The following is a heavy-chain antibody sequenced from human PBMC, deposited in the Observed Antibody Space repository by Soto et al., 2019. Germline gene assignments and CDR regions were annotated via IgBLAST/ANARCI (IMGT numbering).Heavy chain of an antibody. V-gene: IGHV1-2*04. D-gene: IGHD6-19*01. CDR1: GYTFTGYY. J-gene: IGHJ4*02. CDR2: INPNSGGT. CDR3: TRQYSRGRRFED. Sequence: QVQLVQSGAEVKKPGASVKVSCKASGYTFTGYYMHWVRQAPGQGLEWMGWINPNSGGTNYAQKFQGWVTMTRDTSISTDYMELSRLRSQDTAVYSCTRQYSRGRRFEDWGQGILVSVCS.